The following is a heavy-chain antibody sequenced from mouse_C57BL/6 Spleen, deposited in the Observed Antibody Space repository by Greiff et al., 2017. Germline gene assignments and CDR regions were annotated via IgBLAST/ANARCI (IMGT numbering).Heavy chain of an antibody. CDR1: GYAFSSSW. J-gene: IGHJ4*01. D-gene: IGHD1-1*01. Sequence: QVQLQQSGPELVKPGASVKISCKASGYAFSSSWMNWVKQRPGKGLEWIGRIYPGDGDTNYNGKFKGKATLTADKSSSTAYMQLSSLTSEDSAVYFCARGGKFIKGMDYWGQGTSVTVSS. V-gene: IGHV1-82*01. CDR3: ARGGKFIKGMDY. CDR2: IYPGDGDT.